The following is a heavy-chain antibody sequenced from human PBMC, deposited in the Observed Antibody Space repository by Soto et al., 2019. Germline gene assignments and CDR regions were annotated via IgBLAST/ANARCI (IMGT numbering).Heavy chain of an antibody. V-gene: IGHV3-74*01. J-gene: IGHJ6*02. Sequence: EVKVVESGGGLVQPGGSLRLSCAASGFTFTTYWMHWVRQVPGKGLVWVSRIKGDGSSLSYADSVRGRFTISRDNVENAVYLQMGSLRADDTAVYYCARGLKNYYRVDVWGQGTTVSVSS. CDR2: IKGDGSSL. CDR1: GFTFTTYW. CDR3: ARGLKNYYRVDV.